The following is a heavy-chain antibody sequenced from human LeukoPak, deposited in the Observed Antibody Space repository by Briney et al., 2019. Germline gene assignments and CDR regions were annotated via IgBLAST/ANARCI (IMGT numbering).Heavy chain of an antibody. J-gene: IGHJ4*02. CDR3: ARDPPSGYDSPGD. CDR2: INQDGSEK. Sequence: GGSLRLSCAASGFTFNTYTMSWVRQAPGKGLEWVANINQDGSEKYYVDSVKGRFTISRDNANNSLYLQMNSLRAEDTAVYYCARDPPSGYDSPGDWGQGTLVTVSS. CDR1: GFTFNTYT. V-gene: IGHV3-7*01. D-gene: IGHD3-22*01.